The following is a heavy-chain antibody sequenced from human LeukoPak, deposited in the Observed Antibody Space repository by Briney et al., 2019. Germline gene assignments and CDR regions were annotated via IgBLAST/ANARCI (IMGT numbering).Heavy chain of an antibody. CDR3: AKALYSYGLVVIDY. CDR2: ISWNSGSI. D-gene: IGHD5-18*01. CDR1: GFTFDDYA. V-gene: IGHV3-9*01. J-gene: IGHJ4*02. Sequence: PGRSLRLSCAASGFTFDDYAMHWVRQAPGKGLEWVSGISWNSGSIGYADSVKGRFTISRDNAKNSLYLQMNSLRAEDTAVYYCAKALYSYGLVVIDYWGQGTLVTVSS.